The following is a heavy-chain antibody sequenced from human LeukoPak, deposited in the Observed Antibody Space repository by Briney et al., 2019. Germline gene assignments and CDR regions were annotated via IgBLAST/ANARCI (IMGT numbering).Heavy chain of an antibody. CDR1: GGSISTSSYY. D-gene: IGHD6-19*01. CDR2: IYYSGST. Sequence: PSETLSLTCTVSGGSISTSSYYWGWIRQPPGKGLECIGNIYYSGSTYYNPSLKSRVTISVDTSKNQFSLKLSSVTAADTAVYYCARHIAVAGPFDYWGQGTLVTVSS. CDR3: ARHIAVAGPFDY. V-gene: IGHV4-39*01. J-gene: IGHJ4*02.